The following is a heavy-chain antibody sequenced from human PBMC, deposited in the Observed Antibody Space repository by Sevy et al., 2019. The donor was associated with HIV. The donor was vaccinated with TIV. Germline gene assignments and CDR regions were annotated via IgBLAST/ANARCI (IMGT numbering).Heavy chain of an antibody. CDR2: ISTFNVNT. J-gene: IGHJ4*02. V-gene: IGHV1-18*01. CDR3: ARDDCSSLSCHGSLLY. D-gene: IGHD2-2*01. CDR1: GCTFTSYG. Sequence: ASVKVSCKASGCTFTSYGISWVRQAPGQGLEWMGWISTFNVNTNNAQTFQGRVTMTTDTSTSTAYMELTSLRSDDTAVYYCARDDCSSLSCHGSLLYWGQGTLVTVSS.